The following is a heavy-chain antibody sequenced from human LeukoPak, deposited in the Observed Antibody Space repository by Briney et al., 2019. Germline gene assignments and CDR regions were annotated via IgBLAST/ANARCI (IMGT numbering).Heavy chain of an antibody. V-gene: IGHV3-64*01. D-gene: IGHD1-26*01. J-gene: IGHJ4*02. CDR3: ARLGSLDY. CDR1: GFTFSSYA. Sequence: GGSLRLSCAASGFTFSSYAMHWVRQAPGKGLEYVSAISSNGGSTYYANSVKGRFTISRDNSKNTLYLQMGSLRAEDMAVYYCARLGSLDYWGQGTLVTVSS. CDR2: ISSNGGST.